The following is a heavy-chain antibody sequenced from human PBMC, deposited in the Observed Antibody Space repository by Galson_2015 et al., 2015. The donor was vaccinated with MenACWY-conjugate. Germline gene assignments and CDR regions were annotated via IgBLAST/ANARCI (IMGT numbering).Heavy chain of an antibody. V-gene: IGHV1-18*01. D-gene: IGHD5-18*01. Sequence: SVKVSCKASGYTFTSYGISWVRQAPGQGLEWMGWISAYNGNTNYAQKLQGRVTTTTDTSTSTAYMELRSLRPDDTAVYYCARVDEYSYGDDYWGQGTLVTVSS. CDR2: ISAYNGNT. J-gene: IGHJ4*02. CDR3: ARVDEYSYGDDY. CDR1: GYTFTSYG.